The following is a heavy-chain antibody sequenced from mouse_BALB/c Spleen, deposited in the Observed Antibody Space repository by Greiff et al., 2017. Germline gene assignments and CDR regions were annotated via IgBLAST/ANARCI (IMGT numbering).Heavy chain of an antibody. CDR2: ISYSGST. J-gene: IGHJ4*01. V-gene: IGHV3-2*02. CDR3: AREDDYDGMDY. CDR1: GYSITSDYA. D-gene: IGHD2-4*01. Sequence: EVQLQESGPGLVKPSQSLSLTCTVTGYSITSDYAWNWIRQFPGNKLEWMGYISYSGSTSYNPSLKSRISITRDTSKNQFFLQLNSVTTEDTATYYCAREDDYDGMDYWGQGTSVTVSS.